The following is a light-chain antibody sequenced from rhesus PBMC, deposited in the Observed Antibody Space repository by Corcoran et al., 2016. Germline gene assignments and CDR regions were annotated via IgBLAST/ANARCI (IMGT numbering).Light chain of an antibody. CDR1: SSNIGGYY. CDR2: ENN. V-gene: IGLV1-64*01. Sequence: QSVLTQPPSVSGAPGQRVTISCTGSSSNIGGYYVSWYQQLPGTVPKLLIYENNKRPSGVSDRFSGSKSGTSASLTLTGLQSEDEADHYCQSYDSSLSADVFGSGTKLTVL. J-gene: IGLJ6*01. CDR3: QSYDSSLSADV.